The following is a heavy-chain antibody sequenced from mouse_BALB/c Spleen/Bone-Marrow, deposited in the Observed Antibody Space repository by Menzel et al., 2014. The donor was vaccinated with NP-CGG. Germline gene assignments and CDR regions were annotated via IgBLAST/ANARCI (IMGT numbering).Heavy chain of an antibody. Sequence: EVKLEESGGGLVQPGGSLKLSCAASGFTFSSYGMSWVRQTPDKRLELVATINSNGGSTYYPDSVKGRFTISRDNAKNTLYLQMSSLKSEDTAMYYCARDYDYDYWGQGTTLPVSS. CDR2: INSNGGST. V-gene: IGHV5-6-3*01. CDR3: ARDYDYDY. D-gene: IGHD2-4*01. J-gene: IGHJ2*01. CDR1: GFTFSSYG.